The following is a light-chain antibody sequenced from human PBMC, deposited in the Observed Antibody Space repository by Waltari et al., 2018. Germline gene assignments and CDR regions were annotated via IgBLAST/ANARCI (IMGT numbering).Light chain of an antibody. CDR2: EVS. J-gene: IGLJ1*01. CDR1: SSDVGAYKS. CDR3: SSYTSSTTLLYV. Sequence: QSALTQPASVSGSPGQSITISRTGTSSDVGAYKSVSWYQQHPGQAPQLMIYEVSNRPSGISNRFSGSKSGYTASLTISGLQAEDEAEYYCSSYTSSTTLLYVFGTGTKVTVL. V-gene: IGLV2-14*01.